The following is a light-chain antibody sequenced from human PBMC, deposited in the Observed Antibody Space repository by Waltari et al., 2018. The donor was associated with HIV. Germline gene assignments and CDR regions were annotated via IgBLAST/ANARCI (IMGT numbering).Light chain of an antibody. CDR3: SSYTSSTTWV. J-gene: IGLJ3*02. Sequence: QSALTQPASVSGSPGQSVTISCTGTNSDVGGYTYVSWYQHHPGKAPKLMIFEVSHRPSGVSNRFSGAKSGNTASLTISGLQAEDEADYYCSSYTSSTTWVFGGGTRVTVL. CDR1: NSDVGGYTY. CDR2: EVS. V-gene: IGLV2-14*01.